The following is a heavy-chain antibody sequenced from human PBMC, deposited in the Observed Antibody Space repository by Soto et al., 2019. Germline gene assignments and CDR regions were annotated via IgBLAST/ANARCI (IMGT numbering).Heavy chain of an antibody. D-gene: IGHD6-19*01. CDR2: TYYRSKWYT. CDR1: GVNVSYSSGA. V-gene: IGHV6-1*01. J-gene: IGHJ4*02. CDR3: TRANSGWSNDWGS. Sequence: SQTLSLTCGISGVNVSYSSGAWNLIRQSPSRGLEWLGRTYYRSKWYTDYAASVKSRITITADKSENQFSLQLDSVTHEDTAVYYCTRANSGWSNDWGSWGQGTEVTVSS.